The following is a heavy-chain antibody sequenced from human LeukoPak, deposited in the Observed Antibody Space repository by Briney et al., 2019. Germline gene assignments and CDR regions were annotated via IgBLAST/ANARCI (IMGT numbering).Heavy chain of an antibody. CDR3: AKGLGFLPQFDY. D-gene: IGHD6-19*01. Sequence: GGPLRLSCVLSGFTFNTEAMTWVRQAPGKGLEWVSTIDNSGRTTYYADSVKGRFTISRDNSKNIVYLQLNSLRAEDTALYFCAKGLGFLPQFDYWGQGTLVAVSS. J-gene: IGHJ4*02. CDR2: IDNSGRTT. V-gene: IGHV3-23*01. CDR1: GFTFNTEA.